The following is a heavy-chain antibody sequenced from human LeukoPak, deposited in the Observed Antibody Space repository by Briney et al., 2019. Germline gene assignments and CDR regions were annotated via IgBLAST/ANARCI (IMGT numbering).Heavy chain of an antibody. D-gene: IGHD5-18*01. CDR2: ISYDGSNK. CDR1: GFTFGSYA. CDR3: ARRTAMVSLDY. J-gene: IGHJ4*02. Sequence: GRSLRLSCAASGFTFGSYAMHWVRQAPGKGLEWVAVISYDGSNKYYADSVKGRFTISRDNSKNTLYLQMNSLRAEDTAVYYCARRTAMVSLDYWGQGTLVTVSS. V-gene: IGHV3-30-3*01.